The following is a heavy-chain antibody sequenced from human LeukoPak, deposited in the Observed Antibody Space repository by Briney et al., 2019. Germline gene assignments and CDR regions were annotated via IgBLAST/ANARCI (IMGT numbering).Heavy chain of an antibody. Sequence: SVKVSCKASGGTFSSYAISWLRQAPGQGLEWMGGIIPIFGTANYAQKFQGRVTITADESTSTAYMELSSLRSEDTAVYYCARDSVVVPAAPRNDAFDIWGQGTMVTVSS. CDR3: ARDSVVVPAAPRNDAFDI. CDR1: GGTFSSYA. J-gene: IGHJ3*02. V-gene: IGHV1-69*13. D-gene: IGHD2-2*01. CDR2: IIPIFGTA.